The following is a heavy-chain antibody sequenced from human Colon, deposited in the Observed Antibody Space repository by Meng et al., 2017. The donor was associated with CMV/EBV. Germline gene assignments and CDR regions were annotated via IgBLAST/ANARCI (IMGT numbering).Heavy chain of an antibody. CDR1: GFIFSDYS. CDR2: IHCDGSKS. Sequence: GESLKISCVASGFIFSDYSMHWVRQAPGKGLEWVAYIHCDGSKSSHAESLKSRFTITRAKSKSTVYLQMTSLSRDDTAVYYCARAICCGSISCYGYYGMEVWGQGTTVTVSS. CDR3: ARAICCGSISCYGYYGMEV. D-gene: IGHD2-2*01. V-gene: IGHV3-30*02. J-gene: IGHJ6*02.